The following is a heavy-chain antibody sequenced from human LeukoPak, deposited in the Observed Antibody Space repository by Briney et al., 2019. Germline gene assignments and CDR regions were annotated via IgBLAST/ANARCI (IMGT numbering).Heavy chain of an antibody. CDR1: GFTFSSYS. CDR3: AREASWLFGVLAHFDY. CDR2: ISSSSSYI. V-gene: IGHV3-21*01. J-gene: IGHJ4*02. Sequence: GGSLRLSCAASGFTFSSYSMNWVRQAPGKGLEWVSSISSSSSYIYYADSVKGRFTISRDNAKNSLYLQINSLRAEDTAVYYCAREASWLFGVLAHFDYWGQGTLVTVSS. D-gene: IGHD3-22*01.